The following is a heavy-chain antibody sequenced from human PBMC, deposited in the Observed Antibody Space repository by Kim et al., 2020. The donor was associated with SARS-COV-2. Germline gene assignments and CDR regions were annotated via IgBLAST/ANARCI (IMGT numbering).Heavy chain of an antibody. Sequence: SVKVSCKASGGTFSSYAISWVRQAPGQGLEWMGGIIPIFGTANYAQKFQGRVTITADESTSTAYMELSSLRSEDTAVYYCARPGYYGSGSYPIYGMDVWGQGTTVTVSS. J-gene: IGHJ6*02. CDR1: GGTFSSYA. CDR2: IIPIFGTA. D-gene: IGHD3-10*01. V-gene: IGHV1-69*13. CDR3: ARPGYYGSGSYPIYGMDV.